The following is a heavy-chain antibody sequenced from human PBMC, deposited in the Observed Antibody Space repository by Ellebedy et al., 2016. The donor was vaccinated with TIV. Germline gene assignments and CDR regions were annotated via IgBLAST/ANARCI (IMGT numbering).Heavy chain of an antibody. J-gene: IGHJ4*02. CDR3: AREFDDYFFDY. CDR1: GFTFSSYG. Sequence: GGSLRLSCATSGFTFSSYGMHWVRQTPGKGLEWVAYISYDGSEKSHADSVKGRFTISRDNSKNTLYLQLNSLRAEDTAVYYCAREFDDYFFDYWGQGTLVTVSS. CDR2: ISYDGSEK. D-gene: IGHD2-21*02. V-gene: IGHV3-30*03.